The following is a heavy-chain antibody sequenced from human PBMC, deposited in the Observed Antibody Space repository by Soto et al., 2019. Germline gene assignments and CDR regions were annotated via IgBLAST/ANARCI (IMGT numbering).Heavy chain of an antibody. CDR1: GFTFSSYG. Sequence: GGSLRLSCAASGFTFSSYGMSWVRRAPGKGLEWVSSVSGRTLNRYYADSVRGRFTISRDNSKNTLFLLMNSLRAEDTAVYYCAKDQGDYFNAGSYSVDFWGQGALVTVSS. V-gene: IGHV3-23*01. CDR2: VSGRTLNR. CDR3: AKDQGDYFNAGSYSVDF. D-gene: IGHD3-10*01. J-gene: IGHJ4*02.